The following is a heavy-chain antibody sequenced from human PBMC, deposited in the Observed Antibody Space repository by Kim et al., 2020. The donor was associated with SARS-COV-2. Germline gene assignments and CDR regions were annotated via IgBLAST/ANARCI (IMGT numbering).Heavy chain of an antibody. CDR2: T. Sequence: TFYSDSGKGRFTIPRDNSRNMLYLQMNSLRAEDTAVYYCARAGLGQAFDMWGQGTMVTVSS. D-gene: IGHD6-19*01. V-gene: IGHV3-53*01. J-gene: IGHJ3*02. CDR3: ARAGLGQAFDM.